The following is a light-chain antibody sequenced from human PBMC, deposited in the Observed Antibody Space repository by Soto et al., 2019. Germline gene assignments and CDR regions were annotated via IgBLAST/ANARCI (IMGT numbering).Light chain of an antibody. V-gene: IGKV3-11*01. CDR1: QSVSRY. CDR3: QQRSNWVT. CDR2: EAS. Sequence: IVLTQSPATLSLSLGERATLSCRASQSVSRYLAWYQQKPGQAPRLLITEASNRATGIPARFSGSGSGKDFTLTISSLEPEDFAVYYCQQRSNWVTFGPGTKVDIK. J-gene: IGKJ3*01.